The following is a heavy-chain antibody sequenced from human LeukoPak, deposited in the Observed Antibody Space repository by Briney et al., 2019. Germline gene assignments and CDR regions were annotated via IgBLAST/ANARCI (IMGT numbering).Heavy chain of an antibody. D-gene: IGHD3-10*01. CDR2: IYPDDSDT. V-gene: IGHV5-51*01. J-gene: IGHJ4*02. CDR1: GYNFTNYW. Sequence: GESLKISCKASGYNFTNYWIGWVRQMSGKGLEWMGFIYPDDSDTTYSPSFRGQVTISADRSSSTAYLLWSSLEASDTAIYYCMRSFGYWGQGTLVTVSS. CDR3: MRSFGY.